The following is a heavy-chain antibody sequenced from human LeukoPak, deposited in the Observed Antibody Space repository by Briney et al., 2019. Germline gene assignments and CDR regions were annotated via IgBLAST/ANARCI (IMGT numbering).Heavy chain of an antibody. D-gene: IGHD3-3*01. V-gene: IGHV3-7*01. CDR2: IKQDGSEE. Sequence: GGSLRLSCAVSGVNFSSYWMSWVRQAPGKGLEWVANIKQDGSEEYYVDSVKGRFTISTDNAKNPLYLQMNSLRAEDTAVYYCARDAYYDFWSGYPRYFDYWGQGTLVTVSS. CDR1: GVNFSSYW. CDR3: ARDAYYDFWSGYPRYFDY. J-gene: IGHJ4*02.